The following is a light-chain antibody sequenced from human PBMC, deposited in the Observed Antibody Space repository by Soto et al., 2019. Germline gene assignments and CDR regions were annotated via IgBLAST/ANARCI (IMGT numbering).Light chain of an antibody. CDR1: QRVSSY. J-gene: IGKJ4*01. CDR2: DAS. Sequence: EIVLTQSPAILSLSPGERATLSCRASQRVSSYLAWYQQKPGQAPGLINYDASNRATGITASFSGSGSRTDFTLTISILEPEDFAVYYCQQRSNWPLTFSGGTKVEIK. V-gene: IGKV3-11*01. CDR3: QQRSNWPLT.